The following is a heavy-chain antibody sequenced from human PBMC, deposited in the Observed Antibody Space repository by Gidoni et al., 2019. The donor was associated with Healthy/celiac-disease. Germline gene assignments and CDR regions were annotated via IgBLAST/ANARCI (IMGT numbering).Heavy chain of an antibody. D-gene: IGHD6-19*01. V-gene: IGHV4-59*01. CDR1: GGSISSYY. CDR3: ARVWLVPGHRNYYYMDV. CDR2: IYYSGST. Sequence: QVQLQESGPGLVKPSETLSLTCTVSGGSISSYYWSWIRQPPGKGLEWIGYIYYSGSTNYNPSLKSRVTISVDTSKNQFSLKLSSVTAADTAVYYCARVWLVPGHRNYYYMDVWGKGTTVTVSS. J-gene: IGHJ6*03.